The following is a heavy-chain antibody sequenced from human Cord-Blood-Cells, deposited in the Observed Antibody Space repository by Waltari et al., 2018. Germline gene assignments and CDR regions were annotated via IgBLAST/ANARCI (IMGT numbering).Heavy chain of an antibody. CDR2: ISSSSSYI. CDR3: ARADDFWGGYYYYYYGMDV. V-gene: IGHV3-21*01. D-gene: IGHD3-3*01. J-gene: IGHJ6*02. Sequence: EVQLVESGGGLVKPGGSLRLSCAASGFTFSSYSMNWVRQAPGKGLEWVSSISSSSSYIYYADSVKGRFTISRDNAKNSRYLQMNSLRAEDTAVYYCARADDFWGGYYYYYYGMDVWGQGTTVTGSS. CDR1: GFTFSSYS.